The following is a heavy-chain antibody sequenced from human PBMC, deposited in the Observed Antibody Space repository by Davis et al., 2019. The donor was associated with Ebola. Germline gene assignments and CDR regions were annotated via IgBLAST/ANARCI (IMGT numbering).Heavy chain of an antibody. CDR3: ARGGDYRSTRLDY. J-gene: IGHJ4*02. CDR1: GFTFSSYA. CDR2: ISYDGNNE. V-gene: IGHV3-30-3*01. Sequence: GGSLRLSCAASGFTFSSYAMHWVRLAPGKGLEWVAVISYDGNNEYYADSVKGRFTISRDNAKNSLYLQMNSLRDEDTAVYYCARGGDYRSTRLDYWGQGTLVTVSS. D-gene: IGHD4-11*01.